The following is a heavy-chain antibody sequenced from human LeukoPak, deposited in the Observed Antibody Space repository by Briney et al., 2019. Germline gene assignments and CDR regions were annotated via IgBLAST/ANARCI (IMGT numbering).Heavy chain of an antibody. Sequence: GGSLRLSCATSAFSFNTYGMHWVRQAPGKGLQWVAFIRYNGNDQYYADSVKGRFTISRDNSKNTMYLQMNSLRAEDTAVYYCAKVDRRSDLPYYFDYWGQGTLVTVSS. J-gene: IGHJ4*02. CDR1: AFSFNTYG. CDR2: IRYNGNDQ. V-gene: IGHV3-30*02. CDR3: AKVDRRSDLPYYFDY.